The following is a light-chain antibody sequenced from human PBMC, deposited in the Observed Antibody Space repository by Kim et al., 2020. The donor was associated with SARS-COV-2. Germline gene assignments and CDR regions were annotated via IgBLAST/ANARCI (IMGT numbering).Light chain of an antibody. CDR1: QSVSSN. J-gene: IGKJ1*01. Sequence: EIVMTQSPATLSVSPGERATLSCRASQSVSSNLAWYQQKPGQAPRLLIYGASTRATGIPRFSGSGSGTEFTLTISSLQSEDFAVYYCQQYNNLVGFGQGTKVDIK. CDR2: GAS. CDR3: QQYNNLVG. V-gene: IGKV3-15*01.